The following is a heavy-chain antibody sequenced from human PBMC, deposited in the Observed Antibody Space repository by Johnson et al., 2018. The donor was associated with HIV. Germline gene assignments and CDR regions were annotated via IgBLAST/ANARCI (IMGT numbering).Heavy chain of an antibody. V-gene: IGHV3-30*18. D-gene: IGHD3-16*01. CDR2: ISYDGSNK. Sequence: QVQLVESGGGVVRPGGSLRLSCAASGFTFDDYGMSWVRQAPGKGLEWVAVISYDGSNKYYADSVKGRFTISSDNSKNTLYLQMNSLRAEDTAVYYCAKEVLGGWGGDAFDIWGQGTMVTVSS. CDR3: AKEVLGGWGGDAFDI. J-gene: IGHJ3*02. CDR1: GFTFDDYG.